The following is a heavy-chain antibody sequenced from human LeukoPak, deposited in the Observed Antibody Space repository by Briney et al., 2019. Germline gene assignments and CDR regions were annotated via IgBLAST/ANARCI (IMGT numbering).Heavy chain of an antibody. J-gene: IGHJ5*02. D-gene: IGHD6-13*01. CDR2: IYYTGST. V-gene: IGHV4-31*03. CDR3: ARGTGGAAAADFDP. CDR1: GASISSDGYY. Sequence: SQTLSLTCTVSGASISSDGYYWSWIRQHPGKGREWIGAIYYTGSTYYNPSLKSRATISVDTSKNHFSLKLTSVTAADTAVYYCARGTGGAAAADFDPWGQGTLVTVSS.